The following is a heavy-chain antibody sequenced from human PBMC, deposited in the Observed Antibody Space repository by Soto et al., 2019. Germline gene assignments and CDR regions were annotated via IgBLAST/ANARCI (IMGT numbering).Heavy chain of an antibody. CDR2: IYYSGST. D-gene: IGHD3-22*01. CDR1: GGSISSGDYY. V-gene: IGHV4-30-4*01. Sequence: SETLSLTCTVSGGSISSGDYYWSWIRQPPGKGLEWIGYIYYSGSTYYNPSLKSRVTISVDTSKNQFSLKLSSVTAADTAVYYCARAYYYDPSVDYWGQGTLVTVSS. CDR3: ARAYYYDPSVDY. J-gene: IGHJ4*02.